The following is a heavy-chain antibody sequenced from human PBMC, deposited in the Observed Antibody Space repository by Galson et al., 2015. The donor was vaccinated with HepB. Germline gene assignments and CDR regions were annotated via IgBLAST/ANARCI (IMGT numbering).Heavy chain of an antibody. J-gene: IGHJ6*03. Sequence: SVKVSCKASGYTFTSYGISWVRQAPGQGLEWMGWISAYNGNTNYAQKLQGRVTMTTDTSTSTAYMELRSLRSDDTAVYYCARDWDIVVVPAAIGLWGPPVDYYYYYMDVWGKGTTVTVSS. CDR3: ARDWDIVVVPAAIGLWGPPVDYYYYYMDV. CDR2: ISAYNGNT. D-gene: IGHD2-2*01. V-gene: IGHV1-18*01. CDR1: GYTFTSYG.